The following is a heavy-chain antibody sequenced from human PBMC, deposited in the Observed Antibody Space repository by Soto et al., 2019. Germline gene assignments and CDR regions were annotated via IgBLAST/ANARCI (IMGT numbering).Heavy chain of an antibody. CDR3: ARDKITGLFDY. CDR2: IYYSGST. CDR1: GGSISSYY. J-gene: IGHJ4*02. D-gene: IGHD2-8*02. Sequence: SETLSLTCTVSGGSISSYYWSWIRQPPGKGLEWIGYIYYSGSTYYNPSLKSRVTISLDRSKNQFSLKLTSVTAADTAVYYCARDKITGLFDYWGQGTLVTVSS. V-gene: IGHV4-59*12.